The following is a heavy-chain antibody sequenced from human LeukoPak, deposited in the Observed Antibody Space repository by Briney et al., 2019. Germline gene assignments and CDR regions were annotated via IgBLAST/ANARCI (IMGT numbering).Heavy chain of an antibody. V-gene: IGHV4-39*01. D-gene: IGHD6-19*01. J-gene: IGHJ4*02. CDR1: GGSFSDYY. Sequence: PSETLSLTCTVYGGSFSDYYWSWIRQPPGKGLEWIGSIYYSGSTYYNPSLKSRVTISIDTSKNQFSLKLSSVTAADTAVYYCARHHPSGSSGWYFDYWGQGTLVTVSS. CDR3: ARHHPSGSSGWYFDY. CDR2: IYYSGST.